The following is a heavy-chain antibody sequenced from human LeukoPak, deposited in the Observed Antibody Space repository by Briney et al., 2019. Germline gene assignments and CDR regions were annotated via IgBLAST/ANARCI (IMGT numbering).Heavy chain of an antibody. CDR1: GYTFTGYY. CDR2: ITPNSGGT. Sequence: ASVKVSCKASGYTFTGYYMHWVRQAPGHGLERIGWITPNSGGTNYAQKFQGRVTMTRDTSISTAYMELSRLRSADTAVYYCARVVPAAVAFDYWGQGTLVTVSS. J-gene: IGHJ4*02. D-gene: IGHD2-2*01. V-gene: IGHV1-2*02. CDR3: ARVVPAAVAFDY.